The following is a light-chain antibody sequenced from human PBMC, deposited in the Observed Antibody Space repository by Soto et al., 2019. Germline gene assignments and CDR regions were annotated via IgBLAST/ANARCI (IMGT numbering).Light chain of an antibody. Sequence: IVFTHSPATLSLPPGSSATVSCRASQSVSSYLAWYQQKPGQAPRLLIYAASNRATGIPARFSGSGSGTDFTLTISSLEPEDFAVYYCQQRSNWPITFGQGTRLEIK. V-gene: IGKV3-11*01. J-gene: IGKJ5*01. CDR1: QSVSSY. CDR3: QQRSNWPIT. CDR2: AAS.